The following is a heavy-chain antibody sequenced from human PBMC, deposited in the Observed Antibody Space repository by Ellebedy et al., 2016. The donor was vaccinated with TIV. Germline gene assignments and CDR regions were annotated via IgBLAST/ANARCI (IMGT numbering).Heavy chain of an antibody. Sequence: GGSLRLSCAASGFTFDDYAMYWVRQAPGKGLEWVSGSSWNGGSTGYADSVKGRFTISRDNAKNSLYLQMNSLRAEDTALYYCARGRGSYPKYYFDYWGQGTLVTVSS. CDR3: ARGRGSYPKYYFDY. CDR1: GFTFDDYA. V-gene: IGHV3-20*04. CDR2: SSWNGGST. D-gene: IGHD3-16*01. J-gene: IGHJ4*02.